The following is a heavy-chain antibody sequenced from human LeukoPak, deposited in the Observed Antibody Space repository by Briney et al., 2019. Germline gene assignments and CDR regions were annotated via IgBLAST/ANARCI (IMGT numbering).Heavy chain of an antibody. CDR3: ARDSSLAFDI. CDR2: IYTSGST. Sequence: SETLSLTCTASGGSFSSYYRSWIRQPPGKGLEWISRIYTSGSTTYNPSLMSRVSMSVDAYKNQFLLMLITGPAADPPAVYFARDSSLAFDIWGQGTMVTVSS. J-gene: IGHJ3*02. CDR1: GGSFSSYY. V-gene: IGHV4-4*07.